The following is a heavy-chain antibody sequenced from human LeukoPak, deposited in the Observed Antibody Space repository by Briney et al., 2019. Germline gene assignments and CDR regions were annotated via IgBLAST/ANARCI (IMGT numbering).Heavy chain of an antibody. CDR3: ARQGTVVTRYYYYYMDV. Sequence: GESLKISCKGSGYSFTSYWIGWVRQMPGKGLEWMGIIYPGDSDTRYSPSFQGQVTISADKSISTAYLQWSSLKASDTAMYYCARQGTVVTRYYYYYMDVWGKGTTVTVSS. J-gene: IGHJ6*03. CDR1: GYSFTSYW. D-gene: IGHD4-23*01. V-gene: IGHV5-51*01. CDR2: IYPGDSDT.